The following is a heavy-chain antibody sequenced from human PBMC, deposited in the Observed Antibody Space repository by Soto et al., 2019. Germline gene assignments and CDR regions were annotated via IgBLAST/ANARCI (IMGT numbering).Heavy chain of an antibody. J-gene: IGHJ4*02. V-gene: IGHV1-3*01. CDR3: ARTTENKVRGVPFPFDY. Sequence: GASVKVSCKASGYTFTSYAMHWVRQAPGQRLEWMGWINAGNGNTKYSQKFQGRVTITRDTSASTAYMELSSLRSEDTAVYYCARTTENKVRGVPFPFDYWGQGTRVTVSS. D-gene: IGHD3-10*01. CDR2: INAGNGNT. CDR1: GYTFTSYA.